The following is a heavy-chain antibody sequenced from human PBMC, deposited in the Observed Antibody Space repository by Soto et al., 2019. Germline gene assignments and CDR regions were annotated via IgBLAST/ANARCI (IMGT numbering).Heavy chain of an antibody. D-gene: IGHD2-21*01. CDR1: GDSVSSGTYF. Sequence: SETLSLTCTVSGDSVSSGTYFWSWIRQPPGKGLEWIGYVYYSGSTNYNPTLKSRLTMSVDTSKNQFSLKLSSVTAADTAVYYCARDGGADRSFDSWSPGNLVTVSS. CDR3: ARDGGADRSFDS. V-gene: IGHV4-61*01. J-gene: IGHJ4*02. CDR2: VYYSGST.